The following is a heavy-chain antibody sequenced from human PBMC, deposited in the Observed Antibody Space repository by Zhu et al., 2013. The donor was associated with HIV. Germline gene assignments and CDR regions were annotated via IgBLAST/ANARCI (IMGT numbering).Heavy chain of an antibody. V-gene: IGHV1-2*04. CDR3: ARDLEGYCSGGSCYSGYYFDY. Sequence: QVQLVQSGAEVKKPGASVKASCKASGYTFTGYYMHWVRQAPGQGLEWMGWINPNSGGTNYAQKFQGWVTMTRDTSISTAYMELSRLRSDDTAVYYCARDLEGYCSGGSCYSGYYFDYWGQGTLVTVSS. J-gene: IGHJ4*02. CDR2: INPNSGGT. CDR1: GYTFTGYY. D-gene: IGHD2-15*01.